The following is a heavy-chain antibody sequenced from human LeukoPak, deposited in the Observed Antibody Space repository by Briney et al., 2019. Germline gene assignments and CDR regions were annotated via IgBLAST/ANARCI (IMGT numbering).Heavy chain of an antibody. J-gene: IGHJ4*02. V-gene: IGHV5-51*01. CDR3: ARIPGGWLQSYFDY. CDR2: IYSGDSDT. Sequence: GESLNISCKGSGYSFTISWIGWVRQMPGKGLEWMGIIYSGDSDTRYSPSFQGQVTISADKSISTAYLQWSRLKGSDTAMYYCARIPGGWLQSYFDYWGQGTLVTVSS. D-gene: IGHD5-24*01. CDR1: GYSFTISW.